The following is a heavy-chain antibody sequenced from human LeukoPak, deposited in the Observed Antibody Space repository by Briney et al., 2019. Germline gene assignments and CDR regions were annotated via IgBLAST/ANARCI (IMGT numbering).Heavy chain of an antibody. CDR1: GFNFSIYS. J-gene: IGHJ4*02. CDR2: ITRSSTTI. Sequence: GGSLRLSCAASGFNFSIYSMNWVRQAPGKGLEWVSYITRSSTTIYYADSVKGRFTISRDNAKNTLYLQMNSLRAEDTAVYYCANFGIAAVGTNGWGQGTLVTVSS. V-gene: IGHV3-48*04. CDR3: ANFGIAAVGTNG. D-gene: IGHD6-13*01.